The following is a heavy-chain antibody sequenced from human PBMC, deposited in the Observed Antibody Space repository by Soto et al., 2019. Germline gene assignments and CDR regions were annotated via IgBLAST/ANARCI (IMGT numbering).Heavy chain of an antibody. J-gene: IGHJ5*02. CDR2: ISANTGDT. D-gene: IGHD3-3*01. V-gene: IGHV1-18*04. CDR1: GYSFSTNG. Sequence: QVQLAQSGAEVKKPGASITVSCKASGYSFSTNGVSWVRQAPGQGLEWMGWISANTGDTLYAEKLEDRITLTADTPTTTAYMELRSLRPDETATYFCATDKGDFTFGPWGQGTLITVSS. CDR3: ATDKGDFTFGP.